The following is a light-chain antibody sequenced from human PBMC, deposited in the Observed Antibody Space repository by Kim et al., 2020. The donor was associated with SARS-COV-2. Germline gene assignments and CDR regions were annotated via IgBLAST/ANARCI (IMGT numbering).Light chain of an antibody. V-gene: IGLV6-57*02. CDR1: SGSIARND. CDR3: QSYDNGNQV. J-gene: IGLJ3*02. CDR2: EDS. Sequence: GKTITLSCTGSSGSIARNDVQWYQQRPGSAPTTVIYEDSKRPSGVPDRFSGSIDTASNSASLTISGLKTEDEADYYCQSYDNGNQVFGGGTQLTVL.